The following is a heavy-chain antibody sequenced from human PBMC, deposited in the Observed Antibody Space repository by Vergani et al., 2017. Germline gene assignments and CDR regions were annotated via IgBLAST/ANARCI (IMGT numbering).Heavy chain of an antibody. CDR2: ISYDGNKK. D-gene: IGHD3-3*01. CDR3: AKSGGPHDFWSGYYYYYMDV. Sequence: QVQLVESGGGEVQPGRSLRLSCSAAGFPFSDYGVHWVRQAPGKGLEWVSVISYDGNKKNYADSVKGRFTISRDNSKNTLYLQMNSLRAEDTAVYYCAKSGGPHDFWSGYYYYYMDVWGKXP. V-gene: IGHV3-30*18. J-gene: IGHJ6*03. CDR1: GFPFSDYG.